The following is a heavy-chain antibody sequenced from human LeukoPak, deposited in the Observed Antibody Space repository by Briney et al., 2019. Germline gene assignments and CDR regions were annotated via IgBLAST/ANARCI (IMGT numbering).Heavy chain of an antibody. CDR2: IYYSGST. D-gene: IGHD2-2*01. J-gene: IGHJ2*01. Sequence: PSETLSLTCTVSGGSISSYYWSWIRQPPGKGLEWIGYIYYSGSTNYNPSLKSRVTISVDTSKNQFSLKLSSVTAADTAVYYCARLYVVPAATRYWYFDLWGRGTLVTVSS. CDR3: ARLYVVPAATRYWYFDL. V-gene: IGHV4-59*01. CDR1: GGSISSYY.